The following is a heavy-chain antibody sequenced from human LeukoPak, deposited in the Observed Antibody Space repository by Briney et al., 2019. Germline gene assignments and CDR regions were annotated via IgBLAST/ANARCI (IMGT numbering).Heavy chain of an antibody. CDR3: ASSTFYCSSTSCYVYYMDV. J-gene: IGHJ6*03. CDR2: IKQDGSEK. D-gene: IGHD2-2*01. Sequence: GGSLRLSCAASGFTFSSYWMSWVRQAPGKGLEWVANIKQDGSEKYYVDSVKGRFTISRDNAKNSLYLQMNSLRAEDTAVYYCASSTFYCSSTSCYVYYMDVWGKGTTVTVSS. V-gene: IGHV3-7*01. CDR1: GFTFSSYW.